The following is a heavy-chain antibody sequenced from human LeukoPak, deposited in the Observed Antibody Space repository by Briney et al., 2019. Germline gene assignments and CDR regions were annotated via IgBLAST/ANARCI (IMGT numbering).Heavy chain of an antibody. Sequence: GGSLRLSCAASGFTFSSYAMHWVRQAPGKGLEWVAVISYDGSNKYYADSVKGRFTISRDNSKNTLYLQMNSLRAEDTAVYYCARDLEYGDSNGYYYYYYGMDVWGQGTTVTVSS. D-gene: IGHD4-17*01. CDR3: ARDLEYGDSNGYYYYYYGMDV. CDR2: ISYDGSNK. J-gene: IGHJ6*02. CDR1: GFTFSSYA. V-gene: IGHV3-30-3*01.